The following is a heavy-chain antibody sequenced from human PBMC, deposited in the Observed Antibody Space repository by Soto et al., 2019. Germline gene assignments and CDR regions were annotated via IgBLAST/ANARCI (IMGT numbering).Heavy chain of an antibody. J-gene: IGHJ6*02. CDR2: INPNSGGT. D-gene: IGHD6-19*01. CDR3: ARWGSAAVASLYGMDV. Sequence: ASVKVSCKASGYTFTGYYMHWVRQAPGQGLEWMGWINPNSGGTNYAQKFQGWVTMTRDTSISTAYMELSRLRSDDTAVYYCARWGSAAVASLYGMDVWGQGTTVTVSS. CDR1: GYTFTGYY. V-gene: IGHV1-2*04.